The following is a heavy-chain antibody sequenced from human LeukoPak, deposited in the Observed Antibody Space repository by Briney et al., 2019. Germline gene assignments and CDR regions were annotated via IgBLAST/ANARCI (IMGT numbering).Heavy chain of an antibody. Sequence: GGSLRLSCVASGFAFSSYWMTWVRQAPGKGLEWVANMKQDGGEEYYVDSVKGRFTISRDNAKNSLFLQMNSLRVEDTAVYYCARLGGSYYTYWGQGTLVTVSS. CDR2: MKQDGGEE. CDR3: ARLGGSYYTY. D-gene: IGHD1-26*01. V-gene: IGHV3-7*01. J-gene: IGHJ4*02. CDR1: GFAFSSYW.